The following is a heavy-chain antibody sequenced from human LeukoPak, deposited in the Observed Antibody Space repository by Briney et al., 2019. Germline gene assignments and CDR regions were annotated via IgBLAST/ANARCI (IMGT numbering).Heavy chain of an antibody. J-gene: IGHJ4*02. D-gene: IGHD6-19*01. CDR1: GFTFSSYS. Sequence: GGSLRLSCAASGFTFSSYSMNWVRQAPGKGLEWVSSISSSSSYIYYADSVKGRFTISRDNAKNSLYLQMNSLRAEDTAVYYCARGPGWYDYYFDYWGQGTLVTVSS. CDR3: ARGPGWYDYYFDY. V-gene: IGHV3-21*01. CDR2: ISSSSSYI.